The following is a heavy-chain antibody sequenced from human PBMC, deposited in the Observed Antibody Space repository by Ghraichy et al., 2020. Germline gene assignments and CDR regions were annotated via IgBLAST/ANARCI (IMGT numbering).Heavy chain of an antibody. CDR2: GYYIGRT. V-gene: IGHV4-59*01. CDR3: ARGSEGYSSYSHCYSGIDL. CDR1: GGSISSYY. J-gene: IGHJ6*02. Sequence: SETLSLTCTVSGGSISSYYWIWSRQPPGKELEWMGYGYYIGRTNYNPSLKSRVPISVDTSKNQFSLKLSSVTAADTAVYYFARGSEGYSSYSHCYSGIDLSGQGTPVIV. D-gene: IGHD6-6*01.